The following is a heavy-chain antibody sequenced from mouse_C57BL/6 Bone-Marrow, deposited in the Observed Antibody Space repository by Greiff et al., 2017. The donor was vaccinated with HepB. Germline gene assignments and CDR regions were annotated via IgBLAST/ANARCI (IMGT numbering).Heavy chain of an antibody. CDR1: GFTFSSYA. V-gene: IGHV5-9-1*02. CDR2: ISSGGDYI. Sequence: EVKLMESGEGLVKPGGSLKLSCAASGFTFSSYAMSWVRQTPEKRLEWVAYISSGGDYIYYADTVKGRFTISRDNARNTLYLQMSSLKSEDTAMYYCTRESWDGWFAYWGQGTLVTVSA. CDR3: TRESWDGWFAY. D-gene: IGHD4-1*01. J-gene: IGHJ3*01.